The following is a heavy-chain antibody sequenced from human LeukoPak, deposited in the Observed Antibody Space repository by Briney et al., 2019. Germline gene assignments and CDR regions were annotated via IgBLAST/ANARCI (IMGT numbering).Heavy chain of an antibody. CDR2: IRYDGSNK. V-gene: IGHV3-30*02. Sequence: TGGSLRLSCAASGFTFSSYGMPWVRQAPGKGLEWVAFIRYDGSNKYYADSVKGRFTISRDNSKNTLYLQMNSLRAEDTAVYYCAKEGLAYCGGDCSEYYFDYWGQGTLVTVSS. J-gene: IGHJ4*02. D-gene: IGHD2-21*01. CDR3: AKEGLAYCGGDCSEYYFDY. CDR1: GFTFSSYG.